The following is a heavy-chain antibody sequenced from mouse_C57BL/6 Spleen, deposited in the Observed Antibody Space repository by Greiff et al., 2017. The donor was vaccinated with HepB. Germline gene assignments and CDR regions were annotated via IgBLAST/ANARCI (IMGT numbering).Heavy chain of an antibody. CDR3: ARGYFDV. J-gene: IGHJ1*03. V-gene: IGHV1-69*01. CDR1: GYTFTSYW. Sequence: QVQLQQPGAELVMPGASVKLSCKASGYTFTSYWMHWVKQRPGQGLEWIGEIDPSDSYTNYNQKFKGKSTLTVDKYSSTAYMQLSSLTYEDSAVCYCARGYFDVWGTGTTVTVSS. CDR2: IDPSDSYT.